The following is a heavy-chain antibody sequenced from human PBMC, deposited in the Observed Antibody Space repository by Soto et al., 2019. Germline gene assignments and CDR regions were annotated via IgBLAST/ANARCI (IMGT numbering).Heavy chain of an antibody. CDR3: ARATGITAAPGMDV. CDR2: ISSSSYI. CDR1: GFTFSSYS. J-gene: IGHJ6*02. V-gene: IGHV3-21*01. Sequence: EVQLVESGGGLVKPGGSLRLSCAASGFTFSSYSMNWVRQAPGKGLEWVSSISSSSYIYYADSVKGRFTISRDNAKNSLYLQMNSLRAEDTAVYYCARATGITAAPGMDVWGQGTTVTVSS. D-gene: IGHD6-13*01.